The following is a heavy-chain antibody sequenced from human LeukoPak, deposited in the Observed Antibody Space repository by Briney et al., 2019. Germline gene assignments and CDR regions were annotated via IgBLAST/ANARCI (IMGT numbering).Heavy chain of an antibody. CDR2: IKQDGSET. CDR1: GFTFSSYW. J-gene: IGHJ4*02. CDR3: ARDRGFKVVAGTIDY. Sequence: GGSLRLSCTASGFTFSSYWMSWVRQAPGKGLEWVANIKQDGSETYYVDSVKGRFTISRDNAKNSLFLQMNSLRAEDTAVYYCARDRGFKVVAGTIDYGGQGTLVTVSS. D-gene: IGHD6-19*01. V-gene: IGHV3-7*05.